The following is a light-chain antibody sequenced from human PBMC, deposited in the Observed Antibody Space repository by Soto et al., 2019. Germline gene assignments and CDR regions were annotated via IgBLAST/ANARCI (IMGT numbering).Light chain of an antibody. CDR2: GAS. J-gene: IGKJ1*01. CDR1: QSVSSSY. Sequence: EIVLTQSPDTLSLSPGERATLSCRASQSVSSSYLAWYQQRPGQAPRLLIYGASSRATGIPDRFSGSGSGTDFTLTISRPEPEDFAVYYCQQYHYSPRTFGQGTKVEIK. CDR3: QQYHYSPRT. V-gene: IGKV3-20*01.